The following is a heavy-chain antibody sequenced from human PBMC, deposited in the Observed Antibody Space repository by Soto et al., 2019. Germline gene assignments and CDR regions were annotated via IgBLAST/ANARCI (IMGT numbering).Heavy chain of an antibody. D-gene: IGHD2-2*01. CDR1: GFTFSSQW. Sequence: GGSLRLSCAASGFTFSSQWMHWVRQAPGKGLVWVSRITSDGTSASYADSVKGRFTISRDNSKNMLYLQINSLRDDDSAVYYCAKRPASIITFDYWGQGTPVTVSS. CDR3: AKRPASIITFDY. J-gene: IGHJ4*02. V-gene: IGHV3-74*01. CDR2: ITSDGTSA.